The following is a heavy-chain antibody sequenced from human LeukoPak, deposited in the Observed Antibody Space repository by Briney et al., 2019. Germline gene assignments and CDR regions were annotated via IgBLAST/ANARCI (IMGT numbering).Heavy chain of an antibody. V-gene: IGHV3-21*01. CDR1: GFTFSSYS. Sequence: GGSLRLSCAASGFTFSSYSMNWVRQAPGKGLEWVSSISSSSSYIYYADSVKGRFTISRDNSKNSLYLEMNSLRVEDTAIYYCARDATTAIGTVYMDVWGKGTTVTISS. D-gene: IGHD1-1*01. CDR2: ISSSSSYI. CDR3: ARDATTAIGTVYMDV. J-gene: IGHJ6*03.